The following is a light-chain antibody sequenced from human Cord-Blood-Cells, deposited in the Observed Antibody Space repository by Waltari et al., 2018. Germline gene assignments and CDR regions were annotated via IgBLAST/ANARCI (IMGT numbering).Light chain of an antibody. CDR1: SSDVGGYNY. J-gene: IGLJ3*02. CDR3: SSYTSSSTWV. V-gene: IGLV2-14*01. CDR2: DVS. Sequence: QSALTQPASVSGSPGQSITISCTGTSSDVGGYNYVSWYQQHPGKAPKLMIYDVSKRPSGVSTRFSGSKSGHTASLTSSGLQAEDEADYYCSSYTSSSTWVFGGGTKLTVL.